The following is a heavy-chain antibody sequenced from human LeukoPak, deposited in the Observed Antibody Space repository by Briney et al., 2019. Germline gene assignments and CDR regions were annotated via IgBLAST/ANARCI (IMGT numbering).Heavy chain of an antibody. CDR2: ISGSGGST. CDR1: GFTFSSYA. J-gene: IGHJ4*02. Sequence: GGSLRLSCAASGFTFSSYAMSWVRQAPGKGLEWVSAISGSGGSTYYADSVKGRFTISRDNSKNTLYLQMNSLRAEDTAVYYCAKARTRKNYDILTGYADWGQGTLVTVSS. D-gene: IGHD3-9*01. CDR3: AKARTRKNYDILTGYAD. V-gene: IGHV3-23*01.